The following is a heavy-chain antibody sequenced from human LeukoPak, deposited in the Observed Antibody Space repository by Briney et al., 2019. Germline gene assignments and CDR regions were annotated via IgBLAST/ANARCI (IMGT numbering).Heavy chain of an antibody. CDR3: ARDIDRVFNWFDP. J-gene: IGHJ5*02. CDR1: GYIFTSYA. Sequence: ASVKVSCKASGYIFTSYAMHWVRQAPGQRLEWMGWINAGNGNTKYSQKFQGRVTITRDTSASTVYMELSSLRSEDTAVYYCARDIDRVFNWFDPWGQGTLVTVSS. V-gene: IGHV1-3*01. CDR2: INAGNGNT. D-gene: IGHD6-13*01.